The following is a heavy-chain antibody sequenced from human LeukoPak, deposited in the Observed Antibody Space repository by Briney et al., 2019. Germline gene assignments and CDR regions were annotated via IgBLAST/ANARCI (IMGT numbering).Heavy chain of an antibody. Sequence: SETLSLTCAVSGGSISSSNWWSWVRQPPGKGLEWIGEIYHSGSTNYNPSLKSRVTLSVDKSKNQFSLKLSSVTAADTAVYHCARASTEIAAARDYWGQGTLVTVSS. D-gene: IGHD6-13*01. V-gene: IGHV4-4*02. CDR1: GGSISSSNW. CDR2: IYHSGST. CDR3: ARASTEIAAARDY. J-gene: IGHJ4*02.